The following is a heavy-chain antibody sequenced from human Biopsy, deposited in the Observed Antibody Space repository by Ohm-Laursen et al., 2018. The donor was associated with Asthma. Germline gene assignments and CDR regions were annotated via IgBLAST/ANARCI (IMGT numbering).Heavy chain of an antibody. J-gene: IGHJ4*02. V-gene: IGHV3-53*01. CDR2: IYSGGTS. D-gene: IGHD3-22*01. CDR1: GFAVSRDH. Sequence: SLRLSCSASGFAVSRDHMFWVRQAPGRGLEWVSVIYSGGTSHTADSVRGRFTISRDYSKNTLYLQMHSLRAEDTAVYYCARGDSSNWSHYYFDYWGQGTLVTVSS. CDR3: ARGDSSNWSHYYFDY.